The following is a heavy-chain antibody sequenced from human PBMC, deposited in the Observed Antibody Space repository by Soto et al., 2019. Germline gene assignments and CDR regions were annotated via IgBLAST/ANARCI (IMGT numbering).Heavy chain of an antibody. CDR2: IIPDSGGI. J-gene: IGHJ4*02. CDR3: ARDREMDYFDY. V-gene: IGHV1-2*02. D-gene: IGHD2-2*03. CDR1: GYTFTGYY. Sequence: GASVKVSCKASGYTFTGYYMHWVRQAPGQGLEWMGWIIPDSGGIHYAQKFQGRVTMTRDTSISTAYLELTRLRSDDTAVYYCARDREMDYFDYWGQGTLVTVSS.